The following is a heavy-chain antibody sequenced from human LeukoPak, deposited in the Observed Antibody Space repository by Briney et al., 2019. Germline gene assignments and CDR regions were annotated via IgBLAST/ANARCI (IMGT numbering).Heavy chain of an antibody. CDR2: IKEDGSEI. D-gene: IGHD2-15*01. CDR3: ARDSRPRGGSCFDH. J-gene: IGHJ4*02. V-gene: IGHV3-7*01. Sequence: GGSLRLSCAASGFTFTDHWMSWVRQTPGKGLEWVANIKEDGSEIFYVHFVKGGFTISRDDAINSVYLQMNNLTAEGTAVYYCARDSRPRGGSCFDHWGQGALVIVSS. CDR1: GFTFTDHW.